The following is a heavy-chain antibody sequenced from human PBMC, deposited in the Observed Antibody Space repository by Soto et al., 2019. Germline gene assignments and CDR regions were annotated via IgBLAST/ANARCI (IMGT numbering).Heavy chain of an antibody. CDR3: ARDYSDYAGLYNWFDP. V-gene: IGHV4-30-4*01. CDR1: GGSISSGDYY. D-gene: IGHD4-17*01. J-gene: IGHJ5*02. CDR2: IYYSGST. Sequence: SETLSLTCTVSGGSISSGDYYWSWIRQPPGKGLEWIGYIYYSGSTYYNPSLKSRVTISVDTSKNQFSLKLSSVTAADTAVYYCARDYSDYAGLYNWFDPWGQGTLVTVSS.